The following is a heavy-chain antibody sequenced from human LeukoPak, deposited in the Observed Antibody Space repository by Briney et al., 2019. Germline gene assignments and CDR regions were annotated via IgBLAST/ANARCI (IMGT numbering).Heavy chain of an antibody. V-gene: IGHV4-4*02. CDR1: GGSISSSNW. CDR3: AGDSSGYSNWFDP. CDR2: IYHSGST. Sequence: KPSGTLSLTCAVSGGSISSSNWWSWVRQPPGKGLEWIGEIYHSGSTNYNPSLKSRVTISVDKSKNQFSLKLSSVTAADTAVYYCAGDSSGYSNWFDPWGQGTLVTVSS. J-gene: IGHJ5*02. D-gene: IGHD3-22*01.